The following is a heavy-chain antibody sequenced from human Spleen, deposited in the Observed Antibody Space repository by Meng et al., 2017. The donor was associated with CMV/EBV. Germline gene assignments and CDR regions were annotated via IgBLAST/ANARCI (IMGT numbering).Heavy chain of an antibody. J-gene: IGHJ5*02. CDR3: AKDSTYSA. CDR2: IYADGRSA. D-gene: IGHD6-13*01. V-gene: IGHV3-23*03. CDR1: GFTFSNYA. Sequence: GESLKISCAASGFTFSNYAMNWVRQAPGKGLEWVAVIYADGRSAYYADSVKGRFTIFRDSSKNTVYLEMNSLRAEDTALYYCAKDSTYSAWGQGTLVTVSS.